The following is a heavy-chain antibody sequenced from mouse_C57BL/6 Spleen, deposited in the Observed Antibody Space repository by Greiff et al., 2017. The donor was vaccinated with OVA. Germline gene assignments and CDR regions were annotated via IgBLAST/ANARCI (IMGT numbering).Heavy chain of an antibody. J-gene: IGHJ4*01. D-gene: IGHD1-1*01. V-gene: IGHV5-17*01. CDR3: ARITTVVASYYAMDY. CDR2: ISSGSSTI. CDR1: GFTFSDYG. Sequence: EVQVVESGGGLVKPGGSLKLSCAASGFTFSDYGMHWVRQAPEKGLEWVAYISSGSSTIYYADTVKGRFTISRDNAKNTLFLQMTSLRSEDTAMYYCARITTVVASYYAMDYWGQGTSVTVSS.